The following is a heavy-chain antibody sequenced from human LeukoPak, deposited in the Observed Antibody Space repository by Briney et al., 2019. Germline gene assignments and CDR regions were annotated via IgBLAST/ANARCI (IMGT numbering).Heavy chain of an antibody. CDR3: AKTYYYDSSGYPDAFDI. CDR1: GFTFSSYS. CDR2: ISGSGGST. D-gene: IGHD3-22*01. V-gene: IGHV3-23*01. J-gene: IGHJ3*02. Sequence: GGSLRLSCAASGFTFSSYSMNRVRQAPGKGLEWVSAISGSGGSTYYADSVKGRFTISRDNSKNTLYLQMNSLRAEDTAVYYCAKTYYYDSSGYPDAFDIWGQGTMVTVSS.